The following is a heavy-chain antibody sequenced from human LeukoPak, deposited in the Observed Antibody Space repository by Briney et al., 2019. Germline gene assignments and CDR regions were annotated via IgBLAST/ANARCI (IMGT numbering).Heavy chain of an antibody. D-gene: IGHD3-10*01. CDR2: ISIGGDTI. V-gene: IGHV3-48*03. CDR3: ARPLGYSGSGSYYAY. Sequence: GGSLRLSCAASGFTFSSYEMSWVRQAPGKGLEWVSYISIGGDTIHYADSVKGRFTISRDNAKKSLYLQMNSLRAEDTAVYYCARPLGYSGSGSYYAYWGQGTLVTVSA. J-gene: IGHJ4*02. CDR1: GFTFSSYE.